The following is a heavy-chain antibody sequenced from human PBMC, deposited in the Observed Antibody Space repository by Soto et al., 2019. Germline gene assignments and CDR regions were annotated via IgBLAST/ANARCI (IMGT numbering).Heavy chain of an antibody. CDR1: GYSFTSYW. D-gene: IGHD6-13*01. Sequence: GESLKISCKGSGYSFTSYWIGWVRQMPGKGLEWMGIIYPGDSDTRYSPSFQGQVTISADKSISTAYLQWSSLKASDTAMYYCARGKPSIAAAGLYFDYWGQGTLVTVSS. CDR2: IYPGDSDT. CDR3: ARGKPSIAAAGLYFDY. V-gene: IGHV5-51*01. J-gene: IGHJ4*02.